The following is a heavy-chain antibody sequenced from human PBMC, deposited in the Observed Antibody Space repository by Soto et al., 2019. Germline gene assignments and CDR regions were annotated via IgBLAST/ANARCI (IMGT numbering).Heavy chain of an antibody. Sequence: SETLSLTCTVSGGSISSYYWSWIRQPPGKGLEWIGYIYYSGSTNYNPSLKSRVTISVDTSKNQFSLKLSSVTAADTAVYYCARHENDGSGSYYGGYYYYYMDVWGKGTTVTVSS. CDR1: GGSISSYY. V-gene: IGHV4-59*08. J-gene: IGHJ6*03. CDR3: ARHENDGSGSYYGGYYYYYMDV. CDR2: IYYSGST. D-gene: IGHD3-10*01.